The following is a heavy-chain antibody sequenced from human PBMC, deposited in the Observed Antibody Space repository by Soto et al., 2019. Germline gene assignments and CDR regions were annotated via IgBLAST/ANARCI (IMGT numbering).Heavy chain of an antibody. D-gene: IGHD5-12*01. V-gene: IGHV1-69*13. J-gene: IGHJ4*02. CDR1: GGTFSSYA. CDR2: IIPIFGTA. Sequence: ASVKVSCKASGGTFSSYAISWVRQAPGQGLEWMGGIIPIFGTANYAQKFQGRVTITADESTSTAYMELSSLRSEDTAVYYCARGRRDGYNFDYWGQGTLVTAPQ. CDR3: ARGRRDGYNFDY.